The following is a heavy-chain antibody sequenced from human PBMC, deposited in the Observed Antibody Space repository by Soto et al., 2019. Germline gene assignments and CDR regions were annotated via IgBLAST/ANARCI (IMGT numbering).Heavy chain of an antibody. CDR3: ATPRRDGYNRPAEY. CDR1: GFTFSSNA. J-gene: IGHJ4*02. D-gene: IGHD5-12*01. V-gene: IGHV3-30*14. Sequence: QVQLVESGGGVVQPGTSMRLSCAASGFTFSSNAMHWVRQAPGKGLEWVALISYDGKNRYYADSVKGRFTVSRDNSKSTLYFQINSLRPEDTAVYYCATPRRDGYNRPAEYWGKGTLVTVSS. CDR2: ISYDGKNR.